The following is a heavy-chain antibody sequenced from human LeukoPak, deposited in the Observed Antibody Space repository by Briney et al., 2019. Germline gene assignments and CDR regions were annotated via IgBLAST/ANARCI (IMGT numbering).Heavy chain of an antibody. J-gene: IGHJ4*02. V-gene: IGHV3-74*03. CDR2: IHSDGSSR. CDR1: GFTFSSYW. D-gene: IGHD6-13*01. Sequence: GGSLRLSYAASGFTFSSYWMHWVRQAPGKGLVWVSRIHSDGSSRKYADSVRGRFTISRDNAKKTLYLQMNSLRAEDTAVYFCARDDAAPGIIFDYWGQGTLVTVSS. CDR3: ARDDAAPGIIFDY.